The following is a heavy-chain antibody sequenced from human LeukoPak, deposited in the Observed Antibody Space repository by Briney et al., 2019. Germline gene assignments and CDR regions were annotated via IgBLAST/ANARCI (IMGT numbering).Heavy chain of an antibody. Sequence: GASVKVSCKASGYTFTGYYMHWVRQAPGQGLEWMGWINPNSGGTNYAQKFQGRVTMTRDTSISTAYMELSRLRSDDTAVYYCARGHMTTVTEAFDYWGQGTLVTVSS. CDR1: GYTFTGYY. CDR2: INPNSGGT. V-gene: IGHV1-2*02. D-gene: IGHD4-17*01. J-gene: IGHJ4*02. CDR3: ARGHMTTVTEAFDY.